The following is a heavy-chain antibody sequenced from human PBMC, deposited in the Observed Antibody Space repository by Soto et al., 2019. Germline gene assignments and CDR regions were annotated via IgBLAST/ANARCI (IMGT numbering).Heavy chain of an antibody. J-gene: IGHJ4*02. Sequence: QVQLQESGPGLVKPSQTLSLTCSVSGGSISSGDYSWTWIRQPPGKDLEWIGYTYNSGSTYYNPSLRSRVTISVDTSKNQFSLRLISVTAADTAVYFCAREGGYDSPHGIWGLGTQVTVSS. CDR3: AREGGYDSPHGI. CDR1: GGSISSGDYS. CDR2: TYNSGST. D-gene: IGHD5-12*01. V-gene: IGHV4-30-4*01.